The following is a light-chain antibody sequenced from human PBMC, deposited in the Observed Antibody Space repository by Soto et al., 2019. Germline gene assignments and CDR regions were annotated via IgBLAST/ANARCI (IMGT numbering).Light chain of an antibody. CDR3: LLSYNGPYV. V-gene: IGLV7-46*01. Sequence: QAVVTQEPSLTVSPGGTVTLTCGSSTGDVTSGHYPYWIQQKPGQAPRTLIFDTSNKHSWTPARFSGSLLGGKAALTLSGAQPEDEADYYCLLSYNGPYVFGTGTKLTVL. CDR1: TGDVTSGHY. CDR2: DTS. J-gene: IGLJ1*01.